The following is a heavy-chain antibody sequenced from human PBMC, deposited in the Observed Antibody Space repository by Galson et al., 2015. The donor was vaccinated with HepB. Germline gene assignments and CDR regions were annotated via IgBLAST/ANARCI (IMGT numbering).Heavy chain of an antibody. D-gene: IGHD6-19*01. CDR2: TNHSGST. CDR1: GGSFSGYY. Sequence: ETLSLTCAVYGGSFSGYYWSWIRQPPGKGLEWIGETNHSGSTNYNPSLKSRVTILVDTSQNRFSLKLRSVTAADTAVYYCVERAVAGPLSWFDPWGQGTLVTVSS. CDR3: VERAVAGPLSWFDP. V-gene: IGHV4-34*01. J-gene: IGHJ5*02.